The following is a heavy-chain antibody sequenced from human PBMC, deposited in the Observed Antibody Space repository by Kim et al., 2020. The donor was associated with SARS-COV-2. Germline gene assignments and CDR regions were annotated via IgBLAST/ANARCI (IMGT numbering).Heavy chain of an antibody. Sequence: ASVKVSCKASGYTFTSYGISWVRQAPGQGLEWMGWISAYNGNTNYAQKLQGRVTMTTDTSTSTAYMELRSLRSDDTAVYYCARALQWRMVRGYYGMDVWGAGTTVTVSS. CDR3: ARALQWRMVRGYYGMDV. D-gene: IGHD3-10*01. V-gene: IGHV1-18*01. J-gene: IGHJ6*04. CDR2: ISAYNGNT. CDR1: GYTFTSYG.